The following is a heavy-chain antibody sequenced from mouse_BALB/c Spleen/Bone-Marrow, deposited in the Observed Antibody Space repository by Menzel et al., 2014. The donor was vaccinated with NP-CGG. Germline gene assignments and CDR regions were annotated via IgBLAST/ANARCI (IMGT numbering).Heavy chain of an antibody. J-gene: IGHJ4*01. V-gene: IGHV1-67*01. CDR2: ISTYSGNT. CDR1: GYTFTDYA. Sequence: VQLQQSGPELVRPGVSVKISCKGSGYTFTDYAMHWVKQSHAKSLEWIGVISTYSGNTNYNQKFKGKATITVDKSSSTAHMELARLTSEDSAIYYCARSYYGSSFPMDYWGQGTSVTVSS. D-gene: IGHD1-1*01. CDR3: ARSYYGSSFPMDY.